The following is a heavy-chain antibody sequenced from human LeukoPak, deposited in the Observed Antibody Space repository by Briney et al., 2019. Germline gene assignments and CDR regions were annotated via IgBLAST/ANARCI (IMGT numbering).Heavy chain of an antibody. D-gene: IGHD2-8*01. CDR1: GFTFSSYAMH. Sequence: LRLSCAASGFTFSSYAMHWVRQPPGKGLEWIGYTYHTGSTFYNPSLKSRVTISLETSKNLFSLELASVTAADTAVYYCAREGPLYGTSSFDYWGQGALVTVSS. J-gene: IGHJ4*01. CDR3: AREGPLYGTSSFDY. CDR2: TYHTGST. V-gene: IGHV4-30-4*01.